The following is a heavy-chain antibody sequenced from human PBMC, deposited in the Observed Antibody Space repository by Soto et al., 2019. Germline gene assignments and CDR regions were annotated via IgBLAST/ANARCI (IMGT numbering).Heavy chain of an antibody. CDR3: ARHVGSSWSYYYYGMDV. D-gene: IGHD6-13*01. V-gene: IGHV4-39*01. CDR2: IYYSGST. J-gene: IGHJ6*02. CDR1: GGSISSSSYY. Sequence: SETLSLTCTVSGGSISSSSYYWGWIRQPPGKGLEWIGSIYYSGSTYYNPSLKSRVTISVDTSKNQFSLKLSSVTAADTAVYYCARHVGSSWSYYYYGMDVWGQGTTVT.